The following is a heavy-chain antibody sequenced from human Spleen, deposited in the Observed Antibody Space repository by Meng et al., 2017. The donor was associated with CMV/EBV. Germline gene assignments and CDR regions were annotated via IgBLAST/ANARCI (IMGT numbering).Heavy chain of an antibody. J-gene: IGHJ5*02. V-gene: IGHV1-2*02. D-gene: IGHD3-3*01. CDR3: ARAKGDPVWSGYRRPFNWFDP. CDR1: GYTFTGYY. Sequence: ASVKVSCKASGYTFTGYYIHWVRQAPGQGLEWMGWINPNSGGTNYAQKFQGRVTMTRDTSISTAYMELSRLRSDDTAVYYCARAKGDPVWSGYRRPFNWFDPWGQGTLVTVSS. CDR2: INPNSGGT.